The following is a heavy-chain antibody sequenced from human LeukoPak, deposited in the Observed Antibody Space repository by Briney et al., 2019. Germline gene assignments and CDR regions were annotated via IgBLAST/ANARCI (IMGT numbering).Heavy chain of an antibody. Sequence: SVKVSCKASGGTFSSYTISWVRQAPGQGLEWMGRIIPILGIANYAQRFQGRVTITADKSTSTAYMELSSLRSEDTAVYYCAREEAAVAGTFGFDYWGQGTLVTVSS. CDR1: GGTFSSYT. D-gene: IGHD6-19*01. CDR3: AREEAAVAGTFGFDY. V-gene: IGHV1-69*04. J-gene: IGHJ4*02. CDR2: IIPILGIA.